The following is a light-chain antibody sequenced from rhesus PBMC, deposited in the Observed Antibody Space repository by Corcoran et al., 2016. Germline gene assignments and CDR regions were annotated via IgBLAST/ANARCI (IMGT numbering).Light chain of an antibody. CDR1: PSLLSSHGYNY. J-gene: IGKJ3*01. Sequence: DIVMTQTPLSLPVTLGEPASISCRSSPSLLSSHGYNYLNWYLQKQGQSPQLLIYYGSIRASGVPERFSGSGSGTDFTRKSSRVEAEDVGVYYCMQALQTPFTVGPGTKLDIK. CDR2: YGS. CDR3: MQALQTPFT. V-gene: IGKV2-60*01.